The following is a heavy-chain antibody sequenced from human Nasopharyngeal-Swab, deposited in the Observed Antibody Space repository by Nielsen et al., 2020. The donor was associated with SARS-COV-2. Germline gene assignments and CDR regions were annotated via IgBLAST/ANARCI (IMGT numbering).Heavy chain of an antibody. V-gene: IGHV1-69*13. CDR3: ASSIGDYYDSSGYGDY. D-gene: IGHD3-22*01. Sequence: SVKVSCKASGGTFSSYAISWVRQAPGKGLEWMGGIIPIFGTANYAQKFQGRVTITADESTSTAYMELSSLRSEDTAVYYCASSIGDYYDSSGYGDYWGQGTLVTVSS. CDR2: IIPIFGTA. J-gene: IGHJ4*02. CDR1: GGTFSSYA.